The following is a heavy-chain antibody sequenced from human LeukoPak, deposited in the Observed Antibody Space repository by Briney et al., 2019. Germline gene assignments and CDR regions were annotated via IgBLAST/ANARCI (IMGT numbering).Heavy chain of an antibody. V-gene: IGHV1-2*02. CDR2: INPNSGGT. Sequence: ASVEVSCKASGYTFTGYYMHWVRQAPGQGLEWMGWINPNSGGTNYAQKFQGRVTMTRDTSISTAYMELSRLRSDDTAVYYCARDRTHTGYTQQRPVRRRFDPWGQGTLVTVSS. D-gene: IGHD6-13*01. CDR1: GYTFTGYY. CDR3: ARDRTHTGYTQQRPVRRRFDP. J-gene: IGHJ5*02.